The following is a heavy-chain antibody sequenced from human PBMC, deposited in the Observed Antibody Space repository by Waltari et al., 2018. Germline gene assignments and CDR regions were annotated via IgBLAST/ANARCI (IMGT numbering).Heavy chain of an antibody. CDR3: ATRVVVPGVPGMADY. J-gene: IGHJ4*02. V-gene: IGHV3-53*01. D-gene: IGHD2-2*01. CDR2: IYYNERT. CDR1: GFTVSNNY. Sequence: EVQLVESGGGLVQPGGSLRLSCAASGFTVSNNYGSWVRQAPGKGLEWVSTIYYNERTDYADSVKGRFTISRDTAKNTLFLQMNSRRAEDTAVYYCATRVVVPGVPGMADYWGQGTLVTVSS.